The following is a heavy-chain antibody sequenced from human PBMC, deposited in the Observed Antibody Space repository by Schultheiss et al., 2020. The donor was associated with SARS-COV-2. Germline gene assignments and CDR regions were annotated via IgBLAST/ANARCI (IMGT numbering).Heavy chain of an antibody. J-gene: IGHJ4*02. V-gene: IGHV3-21*01. CDR1: GFTFSSYS. D-gene: IGHD5-18*01. CDR2: ISSSSSYI. CDR3: AREVQLWLSLFDY. Sequence: GGSLRLSCAASGFTFSSYSMNWVRQAPGKGLEWVSSISSSSSYIYYADSVKGRFTISRDNAKNSLYLQMNSLRAEDTAVYYCAREVQLWLSLFDYWGQGTLVTVSS.